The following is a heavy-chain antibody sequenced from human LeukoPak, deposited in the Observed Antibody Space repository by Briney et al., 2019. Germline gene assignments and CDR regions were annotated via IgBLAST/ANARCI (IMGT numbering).Heavy chain of an antibody. CDR2: INHSGST. J-gene: IGHJ4*02. D-gene: IGHD3-3*01. CDR3: ARQREEVRFLEWLSIPNPPAPLDY. Sequence: SETLSLTCAVYGGSFSGYYWSWIRQPPGKGLEWIGEINHSGSTNYNPSLKSRVTISVDTSKNQFSLKLSSVTAADTAVYYCARQREEVRFLEWLSIPNPPAPLDYWGQGTLVTVSS. V-gene: IGHV4-34*01. CDR1: GGSFSGYY.